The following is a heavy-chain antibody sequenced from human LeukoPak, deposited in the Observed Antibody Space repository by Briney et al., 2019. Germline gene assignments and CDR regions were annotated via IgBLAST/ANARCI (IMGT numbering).Heavy chain of an antibody. CDR1: GFTFSGSA. Sequence: PGGSLRLSCAASGFTFSGSAMHWVRQASGKGLEWVGRIRSKANSYATAYAASVKGRFTISRDDSKNTAYLQMNSLKTGDTAVYYCTIRITIFGVVVDYWGQGTLVTVSS. CDR3: TIRITIFGVVVDY. V-gene: IGHV3-73*01. CDR2: IRSKANSYAT. J-gene: IGHJ4*02. D-gene: IGHD3-3*01.